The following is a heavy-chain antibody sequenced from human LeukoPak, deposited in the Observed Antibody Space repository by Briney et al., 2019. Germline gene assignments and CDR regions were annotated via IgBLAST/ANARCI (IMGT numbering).Heavy chain of an antibody. J-gene: IGHJ4*02. V-gene: IGHV3-21*01. CDR2: ISSSSSYI. CDR3: ARDPARPPLFWSGYLDY. CDR1: GFTFSSYS. Sequence: GGSLRLSCAAYGFTFSSYSMNLVRQAPGKGLEWVSSISSSSSYIYYADSVKGRFTISRDNAKNSLYLQMNSLRAEDTAVYYCARDPARPPLFWSGYLDYWGQGTLVTVSS. D-gene: IGHD3-3*01.